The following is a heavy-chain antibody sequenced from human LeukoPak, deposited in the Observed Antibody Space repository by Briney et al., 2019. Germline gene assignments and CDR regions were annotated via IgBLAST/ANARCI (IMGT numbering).Heavy chain of an antibody. J-gene: IGHJ4*02. Sequence: QPGGSLRLSCAASGFTFSSYVMSWVRQAPGKGLEWVSAISGSGGSTYYADSVKGRFTISRDNSKNTLYLQMNSLRAEDTAVYYCASPYDYVWGSYRSGFGYWGQGTLVTVSS. CDR1: GFTFSSYV. CDR3: ASPYDYVWGSYRSGFGY. CDR2: ISGSGGST. V-gene: IGHV3-23*01. D-gene: IGHD3-16*02.